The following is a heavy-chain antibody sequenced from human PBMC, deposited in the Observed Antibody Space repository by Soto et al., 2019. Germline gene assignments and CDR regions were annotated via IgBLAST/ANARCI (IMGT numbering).Heavy chain of an antibody. V-gene: IGHV2-26*01. CDR3: ALMKFDSYQFYYAMDV. Sequence: QVTLKESGPALVKPTETLTLTCTVSGFSLTTGKMGVSWIRQPPGKALEWLAHIFSDNERSYSTSLQGRLTISKDTSCDQVVLSMTNVDPVDTATYYCALMKFDSYQFYYAMDVWGQGTTVTVSS. CDR2: IFSDNER. CDR1: GFSLTTGKMG. J-gene: IGHJ6*02. D-gene: IGHD3-9*01.